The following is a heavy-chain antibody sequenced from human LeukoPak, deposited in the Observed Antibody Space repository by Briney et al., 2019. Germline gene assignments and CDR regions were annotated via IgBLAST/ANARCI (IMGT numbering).Heavy chain of an antibody. D-gene: IGHD3-10*01. V-gene: IGHV3-23*01. J-gene: IGHJ4*02. Sequence: GGSLRLSCAASGFTFSSYAMSWVRQSPGKGLEWVSYLSGSGGTTYYADSVKGRFTISRDNSKNTLYLQMNSLRAEDTAVYYCAKGPRRWFGELLFFDYWGQGTLVTVSS. CDR3: AKGPRRWFGELLFFDY. CDR1: GFTFSSYA. CDR2: LSGSGGTT.